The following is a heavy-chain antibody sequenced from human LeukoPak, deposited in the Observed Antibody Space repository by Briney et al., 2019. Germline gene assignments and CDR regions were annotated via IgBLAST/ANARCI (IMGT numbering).Heavy chain of an antibody. CDR2: IYYSGST. Sequence: SETLSLTCTVSGGSVSSGSYYWSWIRQPPGKGLEWIGYIYYSGSTNYNPSLKSRVTISVDTSKNQFSLKLSSVTAADTAVYYCARDKRAVAGKSNWFDPWGQGTLVTVSS. J-gene: IGHJ5*02. CDR3: ARDKRAVAGKSNWFDP. D-gene: IGHD6-19*01. CDR1: GGSVSSGSYY. V-gene: IGHV4-61*01.